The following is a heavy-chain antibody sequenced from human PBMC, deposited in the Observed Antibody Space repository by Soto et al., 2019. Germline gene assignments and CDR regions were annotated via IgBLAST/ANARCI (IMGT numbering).Heavy chain of an antibody. D-gene: IGHD3-22*01. Sequence: GGSLRLCCAASGFTLSTYAMHWVRQAPGKGLEWVAVISYDGSNKYYADSVKGRSTISRDNSKNTLYLQMNSLRAEDTAVYYCASGFYYYDSSGXPSPDSSGDKWGQGT. J-gene: IGHJ4*02. V-gene: IGHV3-30-3*01. CDR1: GFTLSTYA. CDR3: ASGFYYYDSSGXPSPDSSGDK. CDR2: ISYDGSNK.